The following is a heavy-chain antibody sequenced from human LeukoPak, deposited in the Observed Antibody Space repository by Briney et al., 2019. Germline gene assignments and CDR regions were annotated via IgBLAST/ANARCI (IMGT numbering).Heavy chain of an antibody. CDR1: GGSISTYY. V-gene: IGHV4-59*01. D-gene: IGHD1-26*01. J-gene: IGHJ5*02. CDR2: IYYSGGT. CDR3: ARDPSGSFFNWFDP. Sequence: PSETLSFTCTVSGGSISTYYWSWIRQPPGKGLEWIGYIYYSGGTNYNPSLKSRVTISVATSKNQFSLKLRSVTAADTAVYYCARDPSGSFFNWFDPWGQGTLVTVSS.